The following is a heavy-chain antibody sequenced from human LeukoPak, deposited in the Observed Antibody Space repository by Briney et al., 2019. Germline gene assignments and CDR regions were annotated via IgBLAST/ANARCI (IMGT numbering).Heavy chain of an antibody. CDR3: ARADDYDFWSGLGAFDI. J-gene: IGHJ3*02. CDR2: IIPIFGTA. Sequence: ASVKVSCKASGYTFTHYDINWVRQAPGQGLEWMGGIIPIFGTANYAQNFQGRVTITADESTSTAFMELSSLRSEDTAVFYCARADDYDFWSGLGAFDIWGQGTMVTVSS. CDR1: GYTFTHYD. V-gene: IGHV1-69*13. D-gene: IGHD3-3*01.